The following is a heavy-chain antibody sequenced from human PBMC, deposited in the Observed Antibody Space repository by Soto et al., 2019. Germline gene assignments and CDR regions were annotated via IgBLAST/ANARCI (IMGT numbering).Heavy chain of an antibody. CDR1: GFTFTSSA. CDR2: IVVGSGNT. D-gene: IGHD4-17*01. V-gene: IGHV1-58*02. J-gene: IGHJ4*02. Sequence: SVKVSCKASGFTFTSSAMQWVRQARGQRLEWIGWIVVGSGNTNYAQKLQERVTITRDMSTSTANMEMSSLRSEDTAVNYCAAVLATVDPYYFDYWGKGNLVT. CDR3: AAVLATVDPYYFDY.